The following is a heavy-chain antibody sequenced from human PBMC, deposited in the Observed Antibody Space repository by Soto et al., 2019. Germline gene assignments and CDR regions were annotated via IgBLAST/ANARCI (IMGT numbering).Heavy chain of an antibody. CDR3: ARGSTGYSSSWYRS. Sequence: SETLSLTCTVSGGSISSYYWSWIRQPPGKGLEWIGYIYYSGSTNYNPSLKSRVTISVDTSKNQFSLKLSSVTAADTAVYYCARGSTGYSSSWYRSWGQGTLVTVSS. CDR2: IYYSGST. J-gene: IGHJ5*02. V-gene: IGHV4-59*08. D-gene: IGHD6-13*01. CDR1: GGSISSYY.